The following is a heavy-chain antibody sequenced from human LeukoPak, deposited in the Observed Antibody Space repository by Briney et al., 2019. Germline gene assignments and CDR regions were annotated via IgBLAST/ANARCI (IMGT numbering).Heavy chain of an antibody. J-gene: IGHJ5*02. Sequence: GGSLRLSCAASGFTFSSYGMSWVRQAPGKGLEWVSAISGSGGSTYYADSVKGRFIISRDNSKNTLYLRMNSLRAEDTAVYYCAKDRIVVLLWFGAHAWGQGTLVTVSS. CDR1: GFTFSSYG. D-gene: IGHD3-10*01. V-gene: IGHV3-23*01. CDR2: ISGSGGST. CDR3: AKDRIVVLLWFGAHA.